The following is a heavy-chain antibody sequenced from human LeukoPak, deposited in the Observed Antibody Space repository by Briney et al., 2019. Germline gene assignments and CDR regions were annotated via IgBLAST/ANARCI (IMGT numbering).Heavy chain of an antibody. CDR2: VNPNSGGT. CDR3: ARFPVTLRGFDY. D-gene: IGHD4-17*01. J-gene: IGHJ4*02. V-gene: IGHV1-2*02. Sequence: GASVKVSCKASGYTFTGYYMHWVRQAPGQGLEWMGWVNPNSGGTNYAQKFQGRVTMTRDTSISTAYMELSRLRSDDTAVYYCARFPVTLRGFDYWGQGTLVTVSS. CDR1: GYTFTGYY.